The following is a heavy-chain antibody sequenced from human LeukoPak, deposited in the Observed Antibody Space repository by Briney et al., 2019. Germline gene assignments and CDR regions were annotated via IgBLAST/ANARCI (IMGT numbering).Heavy chain of an antibody. CDR2: IKQDGSEK. CDR3: ARGAPTGIDYFDY. D-gene: IGHD1-1*01. CDR1: GFTFSTYW. Sequence: GGSLRLSCAASGFTFSTYWMSWVRQAPGKGLEWVANIKQDGSEKFYVDSVKGRFSISRDNAKNSLYLQMNSLRAEDTAVYYCARGAPTGIDYFDYWGQGTLVTVSS. V-gene: IGHV3-7*01. J-gene: IGHJ4*02.